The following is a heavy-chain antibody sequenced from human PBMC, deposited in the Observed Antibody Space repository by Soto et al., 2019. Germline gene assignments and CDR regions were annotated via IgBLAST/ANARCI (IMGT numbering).Heavy chain of an antibody. CDR1: GFTFSSYA. Sequence: VQLVESGGGVVQPGRSLRLSCAASGFTFSSYAMHWVRQAPGKGLEWVAVISYDGSNKYYADSVKGRFTISRDNSKNTLYLQMNSLRAEDTAVYYCARERFNIVATIGVLDYWGQGTLVTVSS. D-gene: IGHD5-12*01. V-gene: IGHV3-30-3*01. J-gene: IGHJ4*02. CDR2: ISYDGSNK. CDR3: ARERFNIVATIGVLDY.